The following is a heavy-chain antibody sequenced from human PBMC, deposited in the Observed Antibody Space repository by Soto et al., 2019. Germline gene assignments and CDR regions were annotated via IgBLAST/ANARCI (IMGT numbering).Heavy chain of an antibody. D-gene: IGHD3-10*01. CDR2: INNDGSVT. J-gene: IGHJ4*02. V-gene: IGHV3-74*01. CDR1: GFTFSIYW. Sequence: GGSLRLSCIASGFTFSIYWMHWVRQAPGKGLVYAAHINNDGSVTRYADSVKGRFTISRDNAKNTVFLQMNSLRAEDTAEYYCIGGFTYWGQGARVTVSS. CDR3: IGGFTY.